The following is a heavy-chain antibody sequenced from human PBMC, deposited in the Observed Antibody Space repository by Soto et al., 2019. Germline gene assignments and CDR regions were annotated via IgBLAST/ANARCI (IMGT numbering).Heavy chain of an antibody. CDR3: ARDYGDYGVIDY. CDR1: GGSFSGYY. CDR2: INHSGST. D-gene: IGHD4-17*01. Sequence: QVQLQQWGAGLLKPSETLSLTCAVYGGSFSGYYWSWIRQPPGKGLEWIGEINHSGSTNYNPALKSRVTISGDTSKNQFSLKLSSVTASDTAVHYCARDYGDYGVIDYWGQGTLVTVSS. V-gene: IGHV4-34*01. J-gene: IGHJ4*02.